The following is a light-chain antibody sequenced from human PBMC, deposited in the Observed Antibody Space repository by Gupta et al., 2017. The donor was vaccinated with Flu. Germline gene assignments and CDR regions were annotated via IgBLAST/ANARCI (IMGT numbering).Light chain of an antibody. CDR3: QQYYSYPIT. V-gene: IGKV1-8*01. CDR1: QGISSY. Sequence: GDRVTITCRASQGISSYLAWYQQKPGKAPKLLIYAASTLQSGVPSRFSGSGSGTDFTLTISCLQSEDFATYYCQQYYSYPITFGGGTKVEIK. CDR2: AAS. J-gene: IGKJ4*01.